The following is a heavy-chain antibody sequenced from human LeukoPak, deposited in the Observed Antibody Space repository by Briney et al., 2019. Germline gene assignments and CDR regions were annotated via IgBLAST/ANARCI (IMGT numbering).Heavy chain of an antibody. J-gene: IGHJ4*02. CDR1: GYSFTSYW. V-gene: IGHV5-51*01. CDR3: ARIGYCSSTSCYWILDY. D-gene: IGHD2-2*01. Sequence: GESLKISCKGSGYSFTSYWIGWVRQMPGKGLEWMGIIYPGDSDTRYSPSFQGQVTISADKSISTAYLQWSRLKASDTAMYYCARIGYCSSTSCYWILDYWGQGTLVTVSS. CDR2: IYPGDSDT.